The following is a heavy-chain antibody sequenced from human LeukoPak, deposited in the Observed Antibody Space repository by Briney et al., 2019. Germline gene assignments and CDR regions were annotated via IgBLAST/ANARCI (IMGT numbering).Heavy chain of an antibody. J-gene: IGHJ4*02. Sequence: ASVKVSCKASGYTFTSYDINWVRQATGQGLEWMGWMNPNSGNTGYAQKFQGRVTITADKSTSTAYMELSSLRSEDTAVYYCARGPTIFGVVPLYFDYWGQGTLVTVSS. V-gene: IGHV1-8*01. CDR2: MNPNSGNT. D-gene: IGHD3-3*01. CDR1: GYTFTSYD. CDR3: ARGPTIFGVVPLYFDY.